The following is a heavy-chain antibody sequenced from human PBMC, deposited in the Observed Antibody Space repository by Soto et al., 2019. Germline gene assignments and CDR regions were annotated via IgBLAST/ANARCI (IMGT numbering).Heavy chain of an antibody. J-gene: IGHJ4*02. CDR2: ISDSGGNT. Sequence: EVQLLESGGGLVQPGGSLRLSCAASGFTFSSYAMSWVRQAPGKGLEWVSAISDSGGNTYYADSMKGRFTISRDNSKRTLYFQLNSLRAEETAVYYGAKVYLSSGWYFYWGQGALVTVSS. CDR1: GFTFSSYA. V-gene: IGHV3-23*01. CDR3: AKVYLSSGWYFY. D-gene: IGHD6-19*01.